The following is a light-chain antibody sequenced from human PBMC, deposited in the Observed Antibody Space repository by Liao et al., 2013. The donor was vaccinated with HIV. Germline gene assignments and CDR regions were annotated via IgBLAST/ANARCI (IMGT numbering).Light chain of an antibody. CDR2: QDN. V-gene: IGLV3-1*01. Sequence: SYELTQPPSVSVSPGQTASITCSGDKLGDKYACWYQQKPGQSPVLVIYQDNKRPSGISERFSGSNSGNTATLTISETQALDEADYYCQAWNSRTAFVFGSGTTVTV. J-gene: IGLJ1*01. CDR3: QAWNSRTAFV. CDR1: KLGDKY.